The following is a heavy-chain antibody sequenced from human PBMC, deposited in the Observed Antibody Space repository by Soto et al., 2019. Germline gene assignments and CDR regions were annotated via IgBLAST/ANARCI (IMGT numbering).Heavy chain of an antibody. CDR3: ARVLQSYYYYGMDV. CDR2: IYHSGST. Sequence: SETLSLTCAVSGYSISSGYYWGWIRQPPGKGLEWIGSIYHSGSTYYNPSLKSRVTISVDTSKNQFSLKLSSVTAADTAVYFCARVLQSYYYYGMDVWGQGTTVTVSS. CDR1: GYSISSGYY. J-gene: IGHJ6*02. D-gene: IGHD1-1*01. V-gene: IGHV4-38-2*01.